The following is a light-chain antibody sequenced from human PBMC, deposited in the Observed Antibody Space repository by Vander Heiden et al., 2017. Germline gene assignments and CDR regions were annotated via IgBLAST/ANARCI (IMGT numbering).Light chain of an antibody. Sequence: DIQLTQSPSFLSASVGDRVTITCRASQGISSYLAWYQQKSGKAHKLLIYAASALQSGVPSRFSGSGSGTEFTLTISSLQPEDFATYYCQQFDSYPQTFGQGTKVEIQ. J-gene: IGKJ1*01. CDR2: AAS. V-gene: IGKV1-9*01. CDR3: QQFDSYPQT. CDR1: QGISSY.